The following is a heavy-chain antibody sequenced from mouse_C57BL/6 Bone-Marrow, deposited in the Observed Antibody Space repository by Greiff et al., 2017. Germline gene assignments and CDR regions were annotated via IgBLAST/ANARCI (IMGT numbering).Heavy chain of an antibody. CDR2: ISDGGSYT. D-gene: IGHD1-1*02. Sequence: EVHLVESGGGLVKPGGSLKLSCAASGFTFSSYAMSWVRQTPEKRLEWVATISDGGSYTYYPANVKGRFTISRDHAKNNLYLQMSHLKSEDTAMYYCARDGGYLYYFDYWGQGTTLTVSS. CDR3: ARDGGYLYYFDY. CDR1: GFTFSSYA. J-gene: IGHJ2*01. V-gene: IGHV5-4*01.